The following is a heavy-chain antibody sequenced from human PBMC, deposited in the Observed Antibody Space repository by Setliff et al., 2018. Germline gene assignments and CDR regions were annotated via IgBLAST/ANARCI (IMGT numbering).Heavy chain of an antibody. CDR1: GGSFSSYA. CDR2: ISGYNGNT. V-gene: IGHV1-18*01. J-gene: IGHJ4*02. CDR3: ARVALPAAIVRFDS. Sequence: ASVKVSCKASGGSFSSYAIIWVRQAPGQGLEWMGWISGYNGNTEYAQNLQGRVTMTMDTSTSTAYMELRSLTSDDTAVYYWARVALPAAIVRFDSWGQGTLVTVSS. D-gene: IGHD2-2*01.